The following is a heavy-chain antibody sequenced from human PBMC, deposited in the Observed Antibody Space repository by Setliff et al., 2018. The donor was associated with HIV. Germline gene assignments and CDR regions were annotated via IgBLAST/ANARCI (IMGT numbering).Heavy chain of an antibody. CDR1: GYTVSGNY. CDR2: INPDTGDT. Sequence: GASVKVSCKASGYTVSGNYMHWVRQAPGQGLEWMGRINPDTGDTNYAQKFQGWVTMTRDTSISTAYMELSRLRSDDTALYYCARGGGSSAPDAFDIWGQGTMVTVSS. D-gene: IGHD1-26*01. CDR3: ARGGGSSAPDAFDI. V-gene: IGHV1-2*04. J-gene: IGHJ3*02.